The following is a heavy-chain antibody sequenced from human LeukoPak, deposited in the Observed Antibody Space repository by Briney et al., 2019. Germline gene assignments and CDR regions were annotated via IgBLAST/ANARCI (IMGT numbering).Heavy chain of an antibody. CDR1: GGTFSSSA. J-gene: IGHJ6*04. V-gene: IGHV1-69*04. CDR3: SREGPDGSVYTYYWGMDV. D-gene: IGHD3-22*01. CDR2: IIPILGIA. Sequence: ASVKVSCKASGGTFSSSAISWVRQAPGQGLEWMGRIIPILGIANYAQKFQGRVTITADKSTSTAYMELSSLRSEDTAVYYCSREGPDGSVYTYYWGMDVGAKGPT.